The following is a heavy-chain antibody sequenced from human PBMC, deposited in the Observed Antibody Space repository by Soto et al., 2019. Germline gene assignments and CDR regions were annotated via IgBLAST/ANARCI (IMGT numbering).Heavy chain of an antibody. CDR3: VMVDNYVTPTPQDV. D-gene: IGHD3-16*01. J-gene: IGHJ6*02. Sequence: QVQLVQSGDEVKKPGASVKVSCKASGYIFVNYGIAWVRQAPGQGLEWMGWISPYTGNTHSASKVQGRLTMTTDTSTSTAYMDLGSLTSNDTAVYYCVMVDNYVTPTPQDVWGQGTTVTVSS. CDR1: GYIFVNYG. V-gene: IGHV1-18*01. CDR2: ISPYTGNT.